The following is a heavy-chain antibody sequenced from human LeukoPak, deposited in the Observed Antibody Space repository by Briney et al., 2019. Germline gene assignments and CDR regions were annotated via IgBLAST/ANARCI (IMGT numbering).Heavy chain of an antibody. CDR1: APTFSSYS. D-gene: IGHD3-22*01. Sequence: GRSLTLSCPASAPTFSSYSMNWVRQAPGKGLEWVSSIRSSSSYIYYADSVKGRFTISRDNANNSLYLQMNSLRAEDTAVYYCARDRAYYYDSSGYCPVVNYWGQGTLVTVSS. V-gene: IGHV3-21*01. CDR2: IRSSSSYI. CDR3: ARDRAYYYDSSGYCPVVNY. J-gene: IGHJ4*02.